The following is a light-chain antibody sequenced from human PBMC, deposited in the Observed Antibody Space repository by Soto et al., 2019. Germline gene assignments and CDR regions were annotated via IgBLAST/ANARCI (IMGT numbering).Light chain of an antibody. CDR3: SSFAGRNIWI. CDR1: SSDVGGYNY. CDR2: EVT. Sequence: QSALTQPPSASGSPGQSVTISCTGTSSDVGGYNYVSWYQQHPGKAPKLLIYEVTDRPAGVPDRFSASKSGNTASLTVSGLQPEAEADYYCSSFAGRNIWIFGGGTQLTVL. J-gene: IGLJ2*01. V-gene: IGLV2-8*01.